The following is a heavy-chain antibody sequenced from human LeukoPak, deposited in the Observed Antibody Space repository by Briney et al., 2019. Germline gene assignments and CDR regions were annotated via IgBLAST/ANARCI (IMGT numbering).Heavy chain of an antibody. CDR3: ARHPWMQQWDTRGPDAFDI. V-gene: IGHV4-39*01. CDR1: DDSISSNNYY. CDR2: INYGGST. D-gene: IGHD5-18*01. J-gene: IGHJ3*02. Sequence: SETLSLTCSVSDDSISSNNYYWGWIRQPPGKGLEWIGIINYGGSTYYNPSLRSRVTISVATSQNQVSLKLTSVTATDTAVYYCARHPWMQQWDTRGPDAFDIWGQGTMVTVSS.